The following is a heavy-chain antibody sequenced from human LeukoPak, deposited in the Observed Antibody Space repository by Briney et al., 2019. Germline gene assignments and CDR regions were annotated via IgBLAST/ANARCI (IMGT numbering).Heavy chain of an antibody. CDR1: GGSISSGGYY. CDR3: ARSLYSGGWHHPVDY. CDR2: IYYSGST. V-gene: IGHV4-31*03. D-gene: IGHD6-19*01. Sequence: PSETLSLTCTVSGGSISSGGYYWSWIRQHPGKGLEWIGYIYYSGSTYYNPSLKSRVTISVDTSKNQFSLKLSSVTAADTAVYYCARSLYSGGWHHPVDYWGQGTLVTVSS. J-gene: IGHJ4*02.